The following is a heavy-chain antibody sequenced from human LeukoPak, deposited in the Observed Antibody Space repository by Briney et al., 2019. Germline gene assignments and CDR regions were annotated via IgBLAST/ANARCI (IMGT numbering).Heavy chain of an antibody. J-gene: IGHJ4*02. V-gene: IGHV1-69*13. CDR2: ITPIFGTA. CDR3: AREWGLESSGYYYAY. D-gene: IGHD3-22*01. Sequence: GASVTVSCKASGGTFRRFTISWVRQAPGQGFEWMGGITPIFGTANFAQKFQGRVSITADESTSTAFMELSSLRSEDTAVYYCAREWGLESSGYYYAYWGQGTLVTVSS. CDR1: GGTFRRFT.